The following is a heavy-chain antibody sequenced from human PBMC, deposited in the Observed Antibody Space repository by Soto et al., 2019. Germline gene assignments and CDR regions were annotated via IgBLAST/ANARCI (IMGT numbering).Heavy chain of an antibody. D-gene: IGHD6-19*01. V-gene: IGHV3-23*01. CDR1: GFTFSSYA. CDR3: AKAAESVAGPSYYFDY. J-gene: IGHJ4*02. Sequence: GGSLRLSCAASGFTFSSYAMSWVRQAPGKGLEWVSAISGSGGSTYYADSVKGRFTISRDNSKNTLYLQMNSLRAEDTAVYYCAKAAESVAGPSYYFDYWGQGTLVTVSS. CDR2: ISGSGGST.